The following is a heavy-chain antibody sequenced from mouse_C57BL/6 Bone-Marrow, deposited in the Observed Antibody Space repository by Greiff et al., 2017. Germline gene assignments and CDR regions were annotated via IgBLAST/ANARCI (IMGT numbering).Heavy chain of an antibody. J-gene: IGHJ3*01. CDR1: GYAFTNYL. CDR3: AREGLRGGCWFAY. Sequence: QVQLQQSGAELVRPGTSVKVSCKASGYAFTNYLIEWVKQRPGQGLEWIGVINPGSGGTNYNEKFKGKATLTADKSSNTAYMQLSSLTSEDSAVYFCAREGLRGGCWFAYWGQGTRVTVSA. CDR2: INPGSGGT. D-gene: IGHD2-4*01. V-gene: IGHV1-54*01.